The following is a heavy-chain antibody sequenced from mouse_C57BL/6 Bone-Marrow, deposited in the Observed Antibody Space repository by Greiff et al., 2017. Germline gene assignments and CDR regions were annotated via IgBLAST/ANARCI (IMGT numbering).Heavy chain of an antibody. CDR1: GFNIKDDY. CDR2: IDPENGDT. Sequence: EVQLQQSGAELVRPGASVKLSCTASGFNIKDDYMHWVKQRPEQGLEWIGWIDPENGDTEYASKFQGKATITADTSSNTAYLQLSSLTSEDTAVYYCTRHPRQHGVAYWGQGTLVTVSA. D-gene: IGHD3-2*01. CDR3: TRHPRQHGVAY. V-gene: IGHV14-4*01. J-gene: IGHJ3*01.